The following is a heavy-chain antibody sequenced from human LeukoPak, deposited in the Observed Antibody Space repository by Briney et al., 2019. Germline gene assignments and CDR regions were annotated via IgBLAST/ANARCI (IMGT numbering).Heavy chain of an antibody. CDR1: GGSFSGYY. Sequence: SGTLSLTCAVYGGSFSGYYWSWLRQPPGKGLEWIGEINHSGSTNYNPSLKSRVTISVDTSKNQFSLKLSSVTAADTAVYYCARGRYYYDSSGYYWWGQGTLATVSS. D-gene: IGHD3-22*01. CDR3: ARGRYYYDSSGYYW. J-gene: IGHJ4*02. CDR2: INHSGST. V-gene: IGHV4-34*01.